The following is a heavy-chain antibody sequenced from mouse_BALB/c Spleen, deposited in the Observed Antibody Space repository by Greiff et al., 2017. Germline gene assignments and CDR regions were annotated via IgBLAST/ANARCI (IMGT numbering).Heavy chain of an antibody. Sequence: EVHLVESGGGLVQPGGSRKLSCAASGFTFSSFGMHWVRQAPEKGLEWVAYISSGSSTIYYADTVKGRFTISRDNPKNTLFLQMTSLRSEDTAMYYCARVSWDVFDYWGQGTTLTVSS. CDR1: GFTFSSFG. CDR3: ARVSWDVFDY. D-gene: IGHD4-1*01. J-gene: IGHJ2*01. V-gene: IGHV5-17*02. CDR2: ISSGSSTI.